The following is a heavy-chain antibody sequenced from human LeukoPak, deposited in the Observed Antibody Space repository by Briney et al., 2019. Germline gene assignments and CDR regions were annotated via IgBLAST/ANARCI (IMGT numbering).Heavy chain of an antibody. CDR3: ARRPYDSSGLNY. Sequence: SVKVSCKASGGTFSSYAISWVRQAPGQGLEWMGGIIPIFGTANYAQKFQGRVTITADESTSTAYMELSSLRSEDTAVYYRARRPYDSSGLNYWGQGTLVTVSS. CDR2: IIPIFGTA. D-gene: IGHD3-22*01. V-gene: IGHV1-69*01. CDR1: GGTFSSYA. J-gene: IGHJ4*02.